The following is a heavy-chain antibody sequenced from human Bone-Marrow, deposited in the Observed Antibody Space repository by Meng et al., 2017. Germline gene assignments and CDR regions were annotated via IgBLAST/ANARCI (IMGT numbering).Heavy chain of an antibody. CDR2: IYSGGST. D-gene: IGHD3-10*02. CDR1: GFTVSSNY. V-gene: IGHV3-53*01. Sequence: GGSLRLSGAASGFTVSSNYMSWVRQAPGKGLEWVSVIYSGGSTYYADSVKGRFTISRDNSKNTLYLQMNSLRAEDTAVYYWARLFSYYYYGMDVWGQGTTVTVSS. CDR3: ARLFSYYYYGMDV. J-gene: IGHJ6*02.